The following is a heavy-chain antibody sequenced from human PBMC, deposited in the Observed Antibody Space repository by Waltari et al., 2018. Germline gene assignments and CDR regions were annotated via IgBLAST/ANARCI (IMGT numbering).Heavy chain of an antibody. V-gene: IGHV3-53*01. CDR3: ATDPGLRNGMDV. D-gene: IGHD4-17*01. Sequence: ERQLVESGGGLIQPGGSLRLSCAASGFTVSSDYMSWVRRAPGKGLECVSFIYGGGSTFYADSVRGRFTISRDNSQNMVYLQMNSLRAEDTAVYYCATDPGLRNGMDVWGQGTTVTVSS. CDR2: IYGGGST. J-gene: IGHJ6*02. CDR1: GFTVSSDY.